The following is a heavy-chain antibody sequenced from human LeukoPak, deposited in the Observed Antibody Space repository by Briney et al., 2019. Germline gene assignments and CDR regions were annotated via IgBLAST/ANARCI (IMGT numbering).Heavy chain of an antibody. J-gene: IGHJ4*02. CDR2: VYYTGSI. Sequence: SETLSLTCTVSGGSISSINYYWGWIRQPPGKGLGYIGSVYYTGSIHYNPSLTSRVTISADTSKSQFSLKLSSVTAADTAVYYCARLSYGELDYWGQGTLVTVSS. CDR3: ARLSYGELDY. V-gene: IGHV4-39*01. D-gene: IGHD3-10*01. CDR1: GGSISSINYY.